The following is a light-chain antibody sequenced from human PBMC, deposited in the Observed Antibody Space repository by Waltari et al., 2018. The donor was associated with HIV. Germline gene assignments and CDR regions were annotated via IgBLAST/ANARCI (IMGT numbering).Light chain of an antibody. V-gene: IGKV1-39*01. CDR1: QSISSN. CDR3: QQSYSTPRT. J-gene: IGKJ3*01. Sequence: DIQMTQSPSSLSASIGDRVIMTCRASQSISSNLNWFQQRPGKAPKLLISAASSLQSGVPSRFSGSGSGTDFTLTISSLQPEDFATYYCQQSYSTPRTFGPGTRVDIK. CDR2: AAS.